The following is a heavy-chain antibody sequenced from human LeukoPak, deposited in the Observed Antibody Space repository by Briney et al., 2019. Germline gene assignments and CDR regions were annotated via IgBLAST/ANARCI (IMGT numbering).Heavy chain of an antibody. CDR3: AKMGGSIATRPNYFDY. CDR2: ISGSGGST. CDR1: GFTFSSYA. D-gene: IGHD6-6*01. V-gene: IGHV3-23*01. J-gene: IGHJ4*02. Sequence: GGSLRLSCAASGFTFSSYAMNWVRQAPGKGLEWVSAISGSGGSTYYADSVKGRFTISRDNSKNTLYLQMNSLRAEDTAIYYCAKMGGSIATRPNYFDYWGQRTLVTVSS.